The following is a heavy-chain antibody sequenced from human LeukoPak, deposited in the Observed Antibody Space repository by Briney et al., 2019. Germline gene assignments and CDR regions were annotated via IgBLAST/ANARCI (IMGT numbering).Heavy chain of an antibody. CDR3: ARDGLVESGYYDSSGYYPYS. D-gene: IGHD3-22*01. J-gene: IGHJ4*02. V-gene: IGHV3-30*03. Sequence: GRSLRLSCAAAVFTFSNYGMHWVRQAPGKGLEWVAVISYDGSNKYYADSVKGRFTISRDNDKNSLYLQMNSLRVEDTAVYYCARDGLVESGYYDSSGYYPYSWGQGTLVTVSS. CDR2: ISYDGSNK. CDR1: VFTFSNYG.